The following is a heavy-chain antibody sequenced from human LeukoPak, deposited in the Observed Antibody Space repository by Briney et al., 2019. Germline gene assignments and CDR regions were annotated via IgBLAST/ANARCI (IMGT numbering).Heavy chain of an antibody. J-gene: IGHJ4*02. V-gene: IGHV3-9*01. CDR2: ISSNSGGI. CDR3: AKDVQMTGNAYYNYFDY. CDR1: GFTFSSYW. D-gene: IGHD3-22*01. Sequence: GGSLRLSCAASGFTFSSYWMHWVRQAPGKGLEWVSGISSNSGGIGYADSVQGRFTISRDNAKNSLYLQMNSLRPEDTAFYYCAKDVQMTGNAYYNYFDYWGQGTLVTISS.